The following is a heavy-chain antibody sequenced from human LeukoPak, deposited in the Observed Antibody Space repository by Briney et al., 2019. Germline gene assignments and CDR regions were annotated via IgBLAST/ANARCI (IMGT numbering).Heavy chain of an antibody. J-gene: IGHJ4*02. Sequence: ASVKVSCKASGGTFSSYAISWVRQAPGQGLEWMGGIIPIFGTANYAQKFQGRVTITTDESTSTAYMELSSLRSEDTAVYYCANNYYDSSGYYTHFDYWGQGTLVTVSS. CDR2: IIPIFGTA. D-gene: IGHD3-22*01. CDR3: ANNYYDSSGYYTHFDY. CDR1: GGTFSSYA. V-gene: IGHV1-69*05.